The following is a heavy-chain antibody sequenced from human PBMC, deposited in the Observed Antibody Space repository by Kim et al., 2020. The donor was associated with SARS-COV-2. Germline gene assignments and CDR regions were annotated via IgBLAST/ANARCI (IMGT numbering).Heavy chain of an antibody. V-gene: IGHV4-34*01. J-gene: IGHJ3*02. Sequence: SETLSLTCAVYGGSFSGYYWSWIRQPPGKGLEWIGEINHSGSTNYNPSLKRRVTISVDTSKNQFSLKLSSVTAADTAVYYCARGSRSLVIVVVPAAIFAFDNWGQGTMVTVSS. CDR2: INHSGST. CDR3: ARGSRSLVIVVVPAAIFAFDN. D-gene: IGHD2-2*01. CDR1: GGSFSGYY.